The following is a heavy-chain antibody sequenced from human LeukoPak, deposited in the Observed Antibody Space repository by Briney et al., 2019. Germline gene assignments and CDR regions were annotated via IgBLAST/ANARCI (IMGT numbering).Heavy chain of an antibody. CDR2: ISSSSSTI. Sequence: GGSLRLSCAASGFTFSSYSMNWVRQAPGKGPEWVSYISSSSSTIYYADSVKGRFTISRDNAKNSLYLQMNSLRAEDTAVYYCARERWGGEIDYWGQGTLVTVSS. CDR3: ARERWGGEIDY. D-gene: IGHD5-24*01. J-gene: IGHJ4*02. V-gene: IGHV3-48*01. CDR1: GFTFSSYS.